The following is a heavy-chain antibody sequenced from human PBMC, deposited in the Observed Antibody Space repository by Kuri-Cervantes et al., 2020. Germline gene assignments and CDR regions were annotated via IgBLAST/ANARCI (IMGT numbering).Heavy chain of an antibody. V-gene: IGHV3-7*01. J-gene: IGHJ3*02. CDR2: IKQDGSEK. CDR1: GFTFSSYW. D-gene: IGHD4-17*01. Sequence: GESLKISCAASGFTFSSYWMSWVRQAPGKGLEWVANIKQDGSEKYYVDSVKGRFTISRDNAKNSLYLQMDSLRAEDTAVYYCARDRDYYFDIWGQGTMVTVSS. CDR3: ARDRDYYFDI.